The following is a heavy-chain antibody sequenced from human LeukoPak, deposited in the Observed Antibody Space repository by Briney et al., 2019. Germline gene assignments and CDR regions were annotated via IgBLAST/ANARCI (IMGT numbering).Heavy chain of an antibody. CDR3: ARDRVPAARTRVAFDI. Sequence: GGSLRLSCAASGFTFSSYGMHWVRQAPGKGLEWVAVIWYDGSNKYYADSVKGRFTISRDNSKNTLCLQMNSLRAEDTAVYYCARDRVPAARTRVAFDIWGQGTMVTVSS. CDR1: GFTFSSYG. V-gene: IGHV3-33*01. J-gene: IGHJ3*02. CDR2: IWYDGSNK. D-gene: IGHD2-2*01.